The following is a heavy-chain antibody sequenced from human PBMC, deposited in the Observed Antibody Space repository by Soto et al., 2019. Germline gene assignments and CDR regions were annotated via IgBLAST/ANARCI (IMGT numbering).Heavy chain of an antibody. CDR2: ISAYNGNT. J-gene: IGHJ4*02. Sequence: GASVKVSCKVSGYTLTGSSMHWVRQAPGQGLEWMGWISAYNGNTNYAQKLQGRVTMTTDTSTSTAYMELRSLRSDDTAVYYCASYYDSSGYHTDPYSFDFWGQGTLVTVSS. CDR3: ASYYDSSGYHTDPYSFDF. CDR1: GYTLTGSS. D-gene: IGHD3-22*01. V-gene: IGHV1-18*01.